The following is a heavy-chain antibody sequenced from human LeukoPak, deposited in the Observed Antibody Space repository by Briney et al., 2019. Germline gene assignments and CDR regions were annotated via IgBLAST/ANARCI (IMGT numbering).Heavy chain of an antibody. CDR3: ARGMCSGGSCYPNWFDP. CDR2: INHSGST. Sequence: SETLSLTCAVYGGSFRGYYWSWIRQPPGKGLEWIGEINHSGSTNYNPSLKSRVTISVDTSKNQFSLKLSSVTAADTAVYYCARGMCSGGSCYPNWFDPWGQGTLVTVSS. V-gene: IGHV4-34*01. CDR1: GGSFRGYY. J-gene: IGHJ5*02. D-gene: IGHD2-15*01.